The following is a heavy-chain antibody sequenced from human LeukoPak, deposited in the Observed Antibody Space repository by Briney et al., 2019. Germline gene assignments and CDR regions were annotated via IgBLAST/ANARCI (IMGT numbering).Heavy chain of an antibody. Sequence: GGSLRLSCAASGFTFSTSWMTWVRQAPGKGLEWVANINGDGSLNGHVASVKGRFTISRDNAKNSVYLQMISLRDEDTAVYYCTRDRAYGALDYWGQGILVTVSS. CDR2: INGDGSLN. V-gene: IGHV3-7*01. CDR3: TRDRAYGALDY. CDR1: GFTFSTSW. J-gene: IGHJ4*02. D-gene: IGHD4/OR15-4a*01.